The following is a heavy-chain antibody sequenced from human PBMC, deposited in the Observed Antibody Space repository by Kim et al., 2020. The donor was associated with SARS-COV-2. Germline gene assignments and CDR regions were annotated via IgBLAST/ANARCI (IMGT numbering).Heavy chain of an antibody. V-gene: IGHV4-31*03. CDR3: ARDSNYYGSQVGRLGP. D-gene: IGHD3-10*01. J-gene: IGHJ5*02. CDR1: GGFISSGGYY. CDR2: IYHTGST. Sequence: SETLSLTCTVSGGFISSGGYYWSWVRQHPGKGLEWIAYIYHTGSTYYNPSLKSRVTISVDTSKNQFSLKLNSVTAADTAVYYCARDSNYYGSQVGRLGPWGQGILVTVSS.